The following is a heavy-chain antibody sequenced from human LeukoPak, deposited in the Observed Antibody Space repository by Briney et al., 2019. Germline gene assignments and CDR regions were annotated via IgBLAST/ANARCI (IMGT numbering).Heavy chain of an antibody. Sequence: SETLSLTCTVSGGSISSYYWSWNRQPPGKGLEWIGEINHSGSTNYNPSLKSRVTISVDTSKNQFSLKLSSVTAADTAVYYCARPGYYDSLLDYWGQGTLVTVSS. D-gene: IGHD3-22*01. J-gene: IGHJ4*02. CDR2: INHSGST. V-gene: IGHV4-34*01. CDR1: GGSISSYY. CDR3: ARPGYYDSLLDY.